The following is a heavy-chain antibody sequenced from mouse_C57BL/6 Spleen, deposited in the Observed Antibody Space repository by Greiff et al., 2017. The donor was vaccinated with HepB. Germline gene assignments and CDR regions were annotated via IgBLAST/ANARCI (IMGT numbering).Heavy chain of an antibody. CDR3: ARFYDGYPYYYAMDY. D-gene: IGHD2-3*01. J-gene: IGHJ4*01. V-gene: IGHV1-47*01. CDR1: GYTFTTYP. Sequence: VKLMESGAELVKPGASVKMSCKASGYTFTTYPIEWMKQNHGKSLEWIGNFHPYNDDTKYNEKFKGKATLTVEKSSSTFYLELSRLTSDDSDVYYCARFYDGYPYYYAMDYWGQGTSVTVSS. CDR2: FHPYNDDT.